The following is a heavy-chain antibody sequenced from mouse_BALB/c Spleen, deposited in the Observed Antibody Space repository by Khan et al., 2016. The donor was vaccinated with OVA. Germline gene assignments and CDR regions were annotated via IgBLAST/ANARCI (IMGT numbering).Heavy chain of an antibody. CDR1: GYTFTNYG. V-gene: IGHV9-3-1*01. CDR2: INTYTGEP. Sequence: QIQLVQSGPELMKPGETVKISCKASGYTFTNYGMNWVKQTPGQGLKWMGWINTYTGEPTYVDDFKGRFAFSLETSASTAYLQFNNLTTEDTATYFGAGPPCFSYVMVYWGQGTSVTVSS. J-gene: IGHJ4*01. CDR3: AGPPCFSYVMVY.